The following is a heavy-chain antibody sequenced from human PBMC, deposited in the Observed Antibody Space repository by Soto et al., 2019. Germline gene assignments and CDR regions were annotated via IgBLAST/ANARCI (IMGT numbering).Heavy chain of an antibody. CDR2: IYTSGTT. CDR3: AREGASGFGMDV. J-gene: IGHJ6*02. CDR1: GGSIRSNY. V-gene: IGHV4-4*07. D-gene: IGHD1-26*01. Sequence: PSETLSLTCNVSGGSIRSNYWSWIRQPAGKALEWIGHIYTSGTTNYNPSLKSRATMLIDTSKNQFSLILSSVTAADTGVYYCAREGASGFGMDVWGQGTTVTVS.